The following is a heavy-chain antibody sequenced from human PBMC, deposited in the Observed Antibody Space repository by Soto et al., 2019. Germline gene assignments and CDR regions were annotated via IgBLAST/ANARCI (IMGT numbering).Heavy chain of an antibody. J-gene: IGHJ6*02. CDR2: IYPGDSDT. D-gene: IGHD1-26*01. CDR3: ARLGLVAGTNYYYHGMDV. V-gene: IGHV5-51*01. Sequence: GESVKIACKGSGYSFTSYWIGWVRQMPGKGLEWMGIIYPGDSDTRYGPSFQGQVTISAAKSISTAYLQWSSLKASDTAMYYCARLGLVAGTNYYYHGMDVWRPGTTVTVSS. CDR1: GYSFTSYW.